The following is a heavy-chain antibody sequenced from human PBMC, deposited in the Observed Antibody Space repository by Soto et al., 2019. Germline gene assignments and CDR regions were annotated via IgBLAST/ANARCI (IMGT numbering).Heavy chain of an antibody. CDR2: VSAYNGNA. CDR3: AREYSASPPXY. J-gene: IGHJ4*02. Sequence: ASVKVSCKASGYTFSSYGISWVRQAPGQGLEWMGWVSAYNGNANYAQNLQGRVTMTTDTSTSIAYMELRGLRSDDSAVYYCAREYSASPPXYWGQGTLVTVSS. V-gene: IGHV1-18*01. CDR1: GYTFSSYG. D-gene: IGHD5-12*01.